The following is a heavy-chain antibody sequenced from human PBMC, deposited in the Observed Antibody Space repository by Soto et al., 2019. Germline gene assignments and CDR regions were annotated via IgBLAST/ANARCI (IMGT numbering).Heavy chain of an antibody. V-gene: IGHV1-69*13. CDR1: GGTFSSYA. Sequence: SVKVSCKASGGTFSSYAISWVRRAPGQGLEWMGGIIPIFGTANYAQKFQGRVTITADESTSTAYMELSSLRSEDTAVYYCARGRTTGFGAFDIWGQGTMVTVSS. D-gene: IGHD1-1*01. CDR2: IIPIFGTA. J-gene: IGHJ3*02. CDR3: ARGRTTGFGAFDI.